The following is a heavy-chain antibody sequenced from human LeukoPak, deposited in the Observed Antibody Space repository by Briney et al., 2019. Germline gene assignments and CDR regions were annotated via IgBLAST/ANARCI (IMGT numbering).Heavy chain of an antibody. CDR1: GYNFNSHY. V-gene: IGHV5-51*01. D-gene: IGHD3-16*01. CDR3: ARHSPPPVWGNFHDFDY. J-gene: IGHJ4*02. CDR2: IYPDDFDT. Sequence: GESLKISCKGSGYNFNSHYIAWVRQMPGKGLEWMGFIYPDDFDTKYSPSFQGQVTISVDKSSTTAYLQWSGLKASDTAMYYCARHSPPPVWGNFHDFDYWGQGTLVTVSS.